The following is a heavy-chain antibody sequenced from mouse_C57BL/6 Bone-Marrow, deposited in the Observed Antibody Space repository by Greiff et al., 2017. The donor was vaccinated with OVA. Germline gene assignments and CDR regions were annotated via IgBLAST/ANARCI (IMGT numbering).Heavy chain of an antibody. J-gene: IGHJ2*01. D-gene: IGHD1-1*01. CDR2: ISSGGDYI. CDR3: TRDLRPVTTVFDY. Sequence: EVKLVEESGEGLVKPGGSLKLSCAASGFTFSSYAMSWVRQTPEKRLEWVAYISSGGDYIYYADTVKGRFTISRDNARNTLYLQMSSLKSEDTAMYYCTRDLRPVTTVFDYWGQGTTLTVSS. CDR1: GFTFSSYA. V-gene: IGHV5-9-1*02.